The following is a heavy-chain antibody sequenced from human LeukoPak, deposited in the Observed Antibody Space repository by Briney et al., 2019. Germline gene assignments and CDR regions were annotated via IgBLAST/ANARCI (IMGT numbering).Heavy chain of an antibody. Sequence: PGGSLRLSCAASGFTFSSYWMHWVRQPSGKGLVWVSRINRDGSGTSYVDSVKGRFTISRDNAKNTVYLQMNSLRAEDTAVYYCARDSNCGMDVWGQGTTVTVSS. CDR3: ARDSNCGMDV. CDR1: GFTFSSYW. CDR2: INRDGSGT. V-gene: IGHV3-74*01. J-gene: IGHJ6*02.